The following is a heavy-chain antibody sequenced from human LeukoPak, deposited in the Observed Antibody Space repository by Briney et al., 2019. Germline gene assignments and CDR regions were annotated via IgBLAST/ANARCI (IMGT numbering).Heavy chain of an antibody. CDR3: ATPLRRGRAVAGNFDY. CDR2: ISGSGGST. CDR1: GFTFSSYA. Sequence: GGSLRLSCAASGFTFSSYAMSWVRQAPGKGLEWVSAISGSGGSTYYADSVKGRFTISRDNSKNTLYLQMNSLRAEDTAVYYCATPLRRGRAVAGNFDYWGQGTLVTVSS. D-gene: IGHD6-19*01. J-gene: IGHJ4*02. V-gene: IGHV3-23*01.